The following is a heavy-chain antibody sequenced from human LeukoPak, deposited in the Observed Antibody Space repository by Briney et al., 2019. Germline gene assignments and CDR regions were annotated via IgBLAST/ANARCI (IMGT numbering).Heavy chain of an antibody. Sequence: ASETLSLTCTVSGGSINNYYWSWIRQPAGKGLEWIGRIYTRGSTNYNPSLKSRVTMSVDTSKNHFSLNLKSVAAADTSVYYCVRRLRIGAAEWFDPWGQGIMVAVSS. CDR3: VRRLRIGAAEWFDP. D-gene: IGHD2-15*01. J-gene: IGHJ5*02. V-gene: IGHV4-4*07. CDR1: GGSINNYY. CDR2: IYTRGST.